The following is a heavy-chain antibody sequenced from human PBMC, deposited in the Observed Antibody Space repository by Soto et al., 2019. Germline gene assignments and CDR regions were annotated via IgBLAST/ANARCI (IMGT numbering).Heavy chain of an antibody. CDR3: ARARKFDFWRKGLDV. CDR2: MDPNSGST. D-gene: IGHD3-3*01. V-gene: IGHV1-8*01. CDR1: GYTFTSYD. J-gene: IGHJ6*02. Sequence: QAQLVQSGAEVKKPGASVNVSCKASGYTFTSYDINWVRQAPGQGDEWLGWMDPNSGSTGYAQNFQGRVTITRNMSINTAHMELSSLRSEDTAVYYCARARKFDFWRKGLDVWGQGTTVTVSS.